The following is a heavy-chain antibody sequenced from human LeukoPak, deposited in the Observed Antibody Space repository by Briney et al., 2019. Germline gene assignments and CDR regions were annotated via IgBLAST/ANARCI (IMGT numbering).Heavy chain of an antibody. Sequence: PGGSLRLSCAASGFTFSSYSMNWVRQAPGKGLEWVSYISSSSSTIYYADSVKGRFTISRDNAKNSLYLQMNSLRDEDTAVYYCARDNVVVVAATYYYYYGMDVWGQGTTVTVSS. D-gene: IGHD2-15*01. CDR2: ISSSSSTI. CDR1: GFTFSSYS. V-gene: IGHV3-48*02. J-gene: IGHJ6*02. CDR3: ARDNVVVVAATYYYYYGMDV.